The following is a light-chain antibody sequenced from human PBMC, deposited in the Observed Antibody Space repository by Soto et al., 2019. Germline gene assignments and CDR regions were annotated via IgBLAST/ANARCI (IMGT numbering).Light chain of an antibody. CDR2: EVS. CDR3: SSYEGSNNFVL. J-gene: IGLJ2*01. V-gene: IGLV2-8*01. Sequence: QSALTQPPSASGSPGQSVIISCTGTSSDIGGYKYVSWYQQHPGKAPKLIIYEVSKRPSGVPGRFSGSKSGNTSSLTVSGLQAEDEADYYCSSYEGSNNFVLFGGGTKLTVL. CDR1: SSDIGGYKY.